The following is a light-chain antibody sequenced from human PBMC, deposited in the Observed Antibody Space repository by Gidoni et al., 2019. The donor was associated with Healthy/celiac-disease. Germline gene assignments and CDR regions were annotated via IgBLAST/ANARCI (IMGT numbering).Light chain of an antibody. J-gene: IGKJ1*01. CDR3: KQSYSTPWT. CDR2: AAS. CDR1: QSISSY. Sequence: DIQMTQSPSSLSASVGARVTITCRASQSISSYLNWYQQKPGKAPKLLIYAASSLQSGVPSRFSGSGSGTDFTLTISSLQPEDFATYYCKQSYSTPWTFGQGTKVEIK. V-gene: IGKV1-39*01.